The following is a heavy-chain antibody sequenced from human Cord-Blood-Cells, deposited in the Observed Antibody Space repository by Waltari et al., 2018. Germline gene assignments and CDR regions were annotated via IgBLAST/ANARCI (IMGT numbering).Heavy chain of an antibody. J-gene: IGHJ5*02. V-gene: IGHV1-69*06. D-gene: IGHD3-9*01. Sequence: QVQLVQSGAEVKKPGSSVKVSCKASGGTSSSYAISWVRHAPGQGLEWMGGIIPIFGTANYAQKFQGRVTITADKSTSTAYMELSSLRSEDTAVYYCARAKGDILTGYNWFDPWGQGTLVTVSS. CDR2: IIPIFGTA. CDR1: GGTSSSYA. CDR3: ARAKGDILTGYNWFDP.